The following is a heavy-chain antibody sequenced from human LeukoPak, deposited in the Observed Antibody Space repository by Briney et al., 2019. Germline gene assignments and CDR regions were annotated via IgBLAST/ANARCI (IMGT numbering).Heavy chain of an antibody. J-gene: IGHJ3*02. CDR1: RLTATSSD. Sequence: GETLSLSCTTSRLTATSSDRGWIPEAPGKGQEWVSVIYSGGSTYYADSVKGRFTISRDNSKNTLYLQMNSLRAEDTAVYYCARGYYVNAFDIWGQGTMVTVSS. D-gene: IGHD3-10*02. CDR2: IYSGGST. CDR3: ARGYYVNAFDI. V-gene: IGHV3-66*01.